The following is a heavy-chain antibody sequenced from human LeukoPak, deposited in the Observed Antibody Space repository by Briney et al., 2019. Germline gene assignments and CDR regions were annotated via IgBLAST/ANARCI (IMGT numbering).Heavy chain of an antibody. CDR1: GFTFSDYT. D-gene: IGHD1-26*01. CDR3: ARDGT. CDR2: ISASGTSI. V-gene: IGHV3-21*01. J-gene: IGHJ5*02. Sequence: GGSLGLSCATSGFTFSDYTMNWVRQAPGKGLEWVSFISASGTSIYYADSVRGRFTISRDNAKKSLYLQMNSLRAEDTAVYYCARDGTWGPGTLVTVSS.